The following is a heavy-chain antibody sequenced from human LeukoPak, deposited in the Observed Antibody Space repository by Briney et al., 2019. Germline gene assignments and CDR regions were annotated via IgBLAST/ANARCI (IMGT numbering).Heavy chain of an antibody. V-gene: IGHV3-20*04. D-gene: IGHD3-22*01. CDR2: INWNGGTT. CDR1: GFTFNDYV. Sequence: PGGSLRLSCAAPGFTFNDYVMSWVRQGPGKGLEWVSGINWNGGTTGYADSVRGRFTISRDNAKNSLYLQMNSLRAEDTALYYCARDKHYYDSSNYVWGQGTLVTVSS. CDR3: ARDKHYYDSSNYV. J-gene: IGHJ4*02.